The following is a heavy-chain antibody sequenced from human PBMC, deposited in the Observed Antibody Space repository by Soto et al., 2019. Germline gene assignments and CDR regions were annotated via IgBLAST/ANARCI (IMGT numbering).Heavy chain of an antibody. D-gene: IGHD6-6*01. CDR3: AHRRTVASRCWFDP. Sequence: SGPTLVNPPQTLTLTCAFSGFSLTTGEGAVGWIRQPPGKALEWLAIVYAYDTVHYSPSLKSRLTITKDTSKNQVVLTMTNMDPVDTATYYCAHRRTVASRCWFDPWGQGTLVTVSS. J-gene: IGHJ5*01. CDR1: GFSLTTGEGA. CDR2: VYAYDTV. V-gene: IGHV2-5*01.